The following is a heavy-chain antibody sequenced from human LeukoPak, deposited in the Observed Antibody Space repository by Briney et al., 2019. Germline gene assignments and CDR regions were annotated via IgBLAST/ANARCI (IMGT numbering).Heavy chain of an antibody. Sequence: SQTLSLTCAISGDSVSSNSAAWNWIRQSPSRGLEWLGRTYYRSKWYNDYAVSVKSRITINPDTSKNQFSLQLNSVTPEDTAVYYCARVPRIVSSWQYYFDYWGQGTLVTVSS. J-gene: IGHJ4*02. V-gene: IGHV6-1*01. D-gene: IGHD6-13*01. CDR1: GDSVSSNSAA. CDR2: TYYRSKWYN. CDR3: ARVPRIVSSWQYYFDY.